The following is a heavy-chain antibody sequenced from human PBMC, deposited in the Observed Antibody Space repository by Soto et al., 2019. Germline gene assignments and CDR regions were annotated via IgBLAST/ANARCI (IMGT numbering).Heavy chain of an antibody. CDR1: GYTFTKHY. CDR2: INPSGSST. D-gene: IGHD6-25*01. J-gene: IGHJ5*02. V-gene: IGHV1-46*03. CDR3: ARSSEMFTNPSWFDP. Sequence: QVQLVQSGAEVKKPGASVNISCKSSGYTFTKHYIHWVRQAPGQGLEWMGGINPSGSSTYYAQKFQGRVTLTRDTSTNTVYMHLSGLRSEDTAVYYCARSSEMFTNPSWFDPWGQGALVTVSS.